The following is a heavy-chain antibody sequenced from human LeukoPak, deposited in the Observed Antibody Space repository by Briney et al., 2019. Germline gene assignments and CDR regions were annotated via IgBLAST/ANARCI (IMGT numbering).Heavy chain of an antibody. CDR3: AREISGDTNFDY. D-gene: IGHD3-10*01. J-gene: IGHJ4*02. CDR1: GFTFSSYA. V-gene: IGHV3-23*01. CDR2: ISGSGSST. Sequence: GGSLRLSCAASGFTFSSYAISWVRQAPGKGLEWVSAISGSGSSTYYADSVKGRFTISRDNSKNTLYLQMNSLRAEDTAVYYCAREISGDTNFDYWGQGTLVSVSS.